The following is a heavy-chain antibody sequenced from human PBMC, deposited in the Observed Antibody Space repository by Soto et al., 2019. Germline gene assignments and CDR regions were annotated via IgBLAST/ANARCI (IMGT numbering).Heavy chain of an antibody. J-gene: IGHJ4*02. V-gene: IGHV3-30*18. D-gene: IGHD3-16*01. Sequence: GGSLRLSCAASGFTFSSYGMHWVRQAPGKGLEWVAVISYDGSNKYYADSVKGRFTISRDNCKNMLYLQMNSLRAEDGGVYYSAKYHRWGEDYWGQGTLVTVSS. CDR2: ISYDGSNK. CDR3: AKYHRWGEDY. CDR1: GFTFSSYG.